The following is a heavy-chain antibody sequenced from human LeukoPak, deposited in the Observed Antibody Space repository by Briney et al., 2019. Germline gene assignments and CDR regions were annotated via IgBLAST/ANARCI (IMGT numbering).Heavy chain of an antibody. CDR3: ARWEGGSYYDFEY. D-gene: IGHD1-26*01. V-gene: IGHV4-34*01. Sequence: PSETLSLTCAVYGGSFSGYYWSWIRQPPGKGLEWIGEINHSGSTNYNPSLKSRVTISVDTSKNQFSLKLSSVTAADTAVYYCARWEGGSYYDFEYWGQGILVTVSS. CDR2: INHSGST. CDR1: GGSFSGYY. J-gene: IGHJ4*02.